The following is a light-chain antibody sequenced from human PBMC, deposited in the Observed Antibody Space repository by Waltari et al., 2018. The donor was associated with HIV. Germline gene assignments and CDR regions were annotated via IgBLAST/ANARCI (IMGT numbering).Light chain of an antibody. J-gene: IGLJ2*01. CDR1: SSNIGSNY. Sequence: QSVLTQPPSASGTPGQRVTISCSGSSSNIGSNYVYWYPQLPGTAPKLLIYRNNQRPSGVPDRFSGSKSGTSASLAISGLRSEDEADYYCAAWVDSLSVVFGGGTKLTVL. V-gene: IGLV1-47*01. CDR3: AAWVDSLSVV. CDR2: RNN.